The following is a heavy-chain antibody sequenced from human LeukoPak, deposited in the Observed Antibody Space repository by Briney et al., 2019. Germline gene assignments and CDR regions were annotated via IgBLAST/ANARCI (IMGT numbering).Heavy chain of an antibody. CDR1: GGSISSGGYS. V-gene: IGHV4-30-2*01. J-gene: IGHJ4*02. CDR2: IYHSGST. CDR3: ARVTDRYSGYDEVS. Sequence: PSETLSLTCAVSGGSISSGGYSWSWIRQPPGKGLEWIGYIYHSGSTYYNPSLKSRVTISVDRSKNQFSLKLSSVTAADTAVYYCARVTDRYSGYDEVSWGQGTLVTVSS. D-gene: IGHD5-12*01.